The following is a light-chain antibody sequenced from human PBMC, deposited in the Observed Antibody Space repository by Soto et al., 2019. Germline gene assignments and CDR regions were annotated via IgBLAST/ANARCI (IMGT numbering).Light chain of an antibody. Sequence: DIQITQSPSSLSASVGDRVTLTCQASHDISNYLNWYQQKLGKAPKLLIYDASNLEPGVPSRFSGSGSGTKFIFTISSLQPEDIGTYYCQQYDTLSFTFGPGTKVDL. V-gene: IGKV1-33*01. CDR3: QQYDTLSFT. CDR2: DAS. J-gene: IGKJ3*01. CDR1: HDISNY.